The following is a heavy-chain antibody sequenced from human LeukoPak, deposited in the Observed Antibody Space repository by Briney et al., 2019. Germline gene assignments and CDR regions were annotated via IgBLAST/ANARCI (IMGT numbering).Heavy chain of an antibody. J-gene: IGHJ4*02. Sequence: PGGSLRLSCAASAFTFSSNSMNWVRQAPGKGLEWVSSISSSRSYIYYADSVKGRFTISRDNAKNSLYLQMTSLSAEDTAVSYCARETRRSFVYWGQGNLVTVSS. CDR1: AFTFSSNS. V-gene: IGHV3-21*01. D-gene: IGHD1-1*01. CDR2: ISSSRSYI. CDR3: ARETRRSFVY.